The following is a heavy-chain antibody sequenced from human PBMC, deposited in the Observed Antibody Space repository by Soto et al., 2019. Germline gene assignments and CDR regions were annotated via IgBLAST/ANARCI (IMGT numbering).Heavy chain of an antibody. CDR1: GFRFKSFV. CDR2: TSYDGNTK. D-gene: IGHD3-16*01. V-gene: IGHV3-30*19. J-gene: IGHJ5*02. Sequence: QLVESGGGVVQPGTSLRLSCAASGFRFKSFVMHWVRQVPGKGLQWVALTSYDGNTKYYGDSVQGRFIVSRDNSKNTLDLQMDRLRLQDTALYYCARLGTTGGLDLWGQGTLVSVSS. CDR3: ARLGTTGGLDL.